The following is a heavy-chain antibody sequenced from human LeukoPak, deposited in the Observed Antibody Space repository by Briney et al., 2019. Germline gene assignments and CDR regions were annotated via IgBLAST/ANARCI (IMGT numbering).Heavy chain of an antibody. CDR3: ARGVNPHEGYFDWLLN. Sequence: ASVKVSCKASGYTFTSYAMNWVRQAPGQGLEWMGWMNPNSGNTGYAQKFQGRVTMTRNTSISTAYMELSSLRSEDTAVYYCARGVNPHEGYFDWLLNWGQGTLVTVSS. D-gene: IGHD3-9*01. CDR2: MNPNSGNT. V-gene: IGHV1-8*02. CDR1: GYTFTSYA. J-gene: IGHJ4*02.